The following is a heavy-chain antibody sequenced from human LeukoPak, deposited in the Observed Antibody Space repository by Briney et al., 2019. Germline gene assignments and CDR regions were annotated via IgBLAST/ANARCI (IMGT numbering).Heavy chain of an antibody. CDR1: GFTFSSYS. D-gene: IGHD2-8*01. CDR3: ARQYCTNGVCYADGFDY. CDR2: ISSSSSYI. Sequence: GGSLRLSRAASGFTFSSYSMNWVRQAPGKGLEWVSSISSSSSYIYYADSVKGRFTISRDNAKNSLYLQMNSLRAEDTAVYYCARQYCTNGVCYADGFDYWGQGTLVTVSS. V-gene: IGHV3-21*01. J-gene: IGHJ4*02.